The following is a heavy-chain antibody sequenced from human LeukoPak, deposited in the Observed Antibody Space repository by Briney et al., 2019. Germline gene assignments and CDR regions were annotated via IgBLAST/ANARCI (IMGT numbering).Heavy chain of an antibody. Sequence: GASVKVSCKASGYTFTSYGISWVRQAPGQGLEWMGWISAYNGNTNYARKLQGRVTMTTDTSTSTAYMELRSLRSDDTAVYYCARITPYYYDSSGQLDYWGQGTLVTVSS. J-gene: IGHJ4*02. CDR3: ARITPYYYDSSGQLDY. D-gene: IGHD3-22*01. CDR2: ISAYNGNT. V-gene: IGHV1-18*01. CDR1: GYTFTSYG.